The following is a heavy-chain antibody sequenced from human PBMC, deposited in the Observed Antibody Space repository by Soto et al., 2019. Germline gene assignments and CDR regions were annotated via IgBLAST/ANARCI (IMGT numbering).Heavy chain of an antibody. J-gene: IGHJ4*02. CDR2: INEDGSEK. V-gene: IGHV3-7*03. Sequence: EVQLAESGGGLVQPGGSLRLSCAASGFSFSLFWMSWVRQTPGKGLEWVANINEDGSEKFFADSVKGRFTISRDNAKNSLSLQMNSLTAEDTAVYYCARTGWPQSSYYFDYWGQGTLVTVSS. D-gene: IGHD3-16*01. CDR3: ARTGWPQSSYYFDY. CDR1: GFSFSLFW.